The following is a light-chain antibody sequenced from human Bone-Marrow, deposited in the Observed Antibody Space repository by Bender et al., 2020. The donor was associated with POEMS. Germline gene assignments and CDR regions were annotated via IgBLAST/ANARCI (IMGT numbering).Light chain of an antibody. CDR3: QAWDSTTSCF. CDR2: QDN. V-gene: IGLV3-1*01. J-gene: IGLJ2*01. Sequence: LTQPPSVSVSPGQTATITCSGAELGNKYVSWYQVRPGQSPLLVVYQDNKRPSGISERFSGSNSGNTAALTVTGTQVMDEGDYYCQAWDSTTSCFFGGGTKLTVL. CDR1: ELGNKY.